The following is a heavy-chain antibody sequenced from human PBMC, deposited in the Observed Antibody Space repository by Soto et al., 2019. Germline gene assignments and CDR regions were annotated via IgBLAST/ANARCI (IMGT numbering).Heavy chain of an antibody. J-gene: IGHJ3*02. D-gene: IGHD5-18*01. CDR1: GYTFTSYD. V-gene: IGHV1-8*01. CDR3: ASFPPKYSYGANKLDAFDI. CDR2: MNPNSGNT. Sequence: QVQLVQSGAEVKKPGASVKVSCKASGYTFTSYDINWVRQATGQGLEWMGWMNPNSGNTGYAQKFQGRVTMTRNTSIRTAYMELSSLRSEDTAVYYCASFPPKYSYGANKLDAFDIWGQGTMVTVSS.